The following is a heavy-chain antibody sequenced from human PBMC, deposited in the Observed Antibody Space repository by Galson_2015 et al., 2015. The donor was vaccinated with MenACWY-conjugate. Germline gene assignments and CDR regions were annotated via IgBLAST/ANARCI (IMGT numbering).Heavy chain of an antibody. CDR3: ARESADYNGMDV. V-gene: IGHV4-59*01. J-gene: IGHJ6*02. CDR1: GGSISSYF. Sequence: ATLSLTCPVSGGSISSYFWAWLRPPPGKGLEWIGYIYYSGSTTYNPSLKCRVTISVDTSKNQFSLRLSSVTAADTAVYYCARESADYNGMDVWGQGTTVAVSS. CDR2: IYYSGST.